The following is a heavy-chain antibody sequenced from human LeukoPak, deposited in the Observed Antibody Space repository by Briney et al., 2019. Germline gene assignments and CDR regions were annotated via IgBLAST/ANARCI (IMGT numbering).Heavy chain of an antibody. Sequence: GESLKISCKDSGYSFTSYWIGWVRQMPGKGLEWVGIISPGDSDTRYGPSFQGQVTISADKSVSTAYLQWSSLKASDTAIYYCARRYYDLLTGYSTAGAFDNWGQGTMVTVSS. J-gene: IGHJ3*02. V-gene: IGHV5-51*01. CDR2: ISPGDSDT. CDR1: GYSFTSYW. D-gene: IGHD3-9*01. CDR3: ARRYYDLLTGYSTAGAFDN.